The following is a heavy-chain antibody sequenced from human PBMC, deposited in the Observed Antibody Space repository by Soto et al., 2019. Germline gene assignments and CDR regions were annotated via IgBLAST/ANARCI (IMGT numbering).Heavy chain of an antibody. CDR1: GGSFSGYY. J-gene: IGHJ4*02. Sequence: SETLSLTCAVYGGSFSGYYWSWIRQPPGKGLEWIGEINHSGSSIYNPSLKNRVTISTMSNNKFSLELSPVTAADTAVYYCTRGLFSGSSYSGSWYYFDSWGQGTMVTVSS. CDR2: INHSGSS. CDR3: TRGLFSGSSYSGSWYYFDS. D-gene: IGHD1-26*01. V-gene: IGHV4-34*01.